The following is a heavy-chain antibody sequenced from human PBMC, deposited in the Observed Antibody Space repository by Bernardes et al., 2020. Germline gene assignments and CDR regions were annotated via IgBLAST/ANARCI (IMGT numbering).Heavy chain of an antibody. CDR2: INPNSGGT. V-gene: IGHV1-2*06. D-gene: IGHD2-15*01. CDR3: ARGGYCSGGSCSIVRGMDV. CDR1: GYTFTGYY. J-gene: IGHJ6*04. Sequence: ASVKVSCEASGYTFTGYYMHWVRQAPGQGLEWMGRINPNSGGTNYAQKFQGRVTMTRDTSISTAYMELSRLRSDDTAVYYCARGGYCSGGSCSIVRGMDVWGKGTTVTVSS.